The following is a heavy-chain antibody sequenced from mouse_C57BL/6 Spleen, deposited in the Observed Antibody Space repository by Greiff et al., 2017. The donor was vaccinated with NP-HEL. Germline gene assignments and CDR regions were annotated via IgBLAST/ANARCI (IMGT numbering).Heavy chain of an antibody. CDR2: ISDGGSYT. V-gene: IGHV5-4*01. Sequence: EVKLQESGGGLVKPGGSLKLSCAASGFTFSSYAMSWVRQTPEKRLEWVATISDGGSYTYYPDNVKGRFTISRDNAKNNLYLQMSHLKSEDTAMYYCARDWSPAAWFAYWGQGTLVTVSA. J-gene: IGHJ3*01. CDR3: ARDWSPAAWFAY. CDR1: GFTFSSYA.